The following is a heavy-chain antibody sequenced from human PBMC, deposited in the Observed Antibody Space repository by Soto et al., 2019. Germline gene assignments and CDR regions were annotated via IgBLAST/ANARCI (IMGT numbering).Heavy chain of an antibody. D-gene: IGHD3-22*01. J-gene: IGHJ4*02. CDR2: IWSDGSET. V-gene: IGHV3-33*01. Sequence: SGGGVVQPGRSLRLSCAASGFGFSNYGMHWVRQAPGKGLEWVSVIWSDGSETFYADSVKGRFTISRDNSKNTLYLHLNSLRPEDTAVYYCAREGGSNYYDSIDYWGQGTLVTVSS. CDR3: AREGGSNYYDSIDY. CDR1: GFGFSNYG.